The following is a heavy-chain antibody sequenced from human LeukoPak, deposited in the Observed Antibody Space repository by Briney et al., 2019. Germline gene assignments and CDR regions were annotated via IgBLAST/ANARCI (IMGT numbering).Heavy chain of an antibody. CDR3: ARENTTMVESSRLDS. D-gene: IGHD5-18*01. J-gene: IGHJ4*02. V-gene: IGHV3-74*01. Sequence: GGSLRLSCAASGFTISSHWMHWVRQGPGKGLVWVSRINSDGSSINYGDSVKGRFTISRDNAKNTLYLQMNSLRAEDTAVYYCARENTTMVESSRLDSWGQGTLVTVPS. CDR1: GFTISSHW. CDR2: INSDGSSI.